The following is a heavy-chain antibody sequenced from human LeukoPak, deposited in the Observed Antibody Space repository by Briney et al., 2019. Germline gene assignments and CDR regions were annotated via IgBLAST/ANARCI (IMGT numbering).Heavy chain of an antibody. D-gene: IGHD1-26*01. J-gene: IGHJ4*02. CDR1: GYTFTSYY. Sequence: ASVKVSCKASGYTFTSYYMHWVRQAPGQGLEWMGIINPSGGSTSYAQKFRGRVTMTRDTSTSTVYMELSSLRSEDTAVYYCATLTGPYSGSYYGSFDYWGQGTLVTVSS. V-gene: IGHV1-46*01. CDR3: ATLTGPYSGSYYGSFDY. CDR2: INPSGGST.